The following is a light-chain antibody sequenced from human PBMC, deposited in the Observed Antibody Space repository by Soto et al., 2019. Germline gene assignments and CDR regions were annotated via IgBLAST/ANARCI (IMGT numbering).Light chain of an antibody. CDR2: GAS. V-gene: IGKV3-15*01. CDR3: QQYNNWPWT. Sequence: EIVMTQSPATLSVSPGERATLSCRASQSVSSNLAWYRQKPGQAPRLLIYGASTRATGIPARFSGSGSGTEFTLTISSLQSEDFAVYYCQQYNNWPWTFGQGKKVEIK. CDR1: QSVSSN. J-gene: IGKJ1*01.